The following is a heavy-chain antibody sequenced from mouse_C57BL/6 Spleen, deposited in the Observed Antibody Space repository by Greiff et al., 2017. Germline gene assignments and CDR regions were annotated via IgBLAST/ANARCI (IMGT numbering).Heavy chain of an antibody. Sequence: EVKLVESGGGLVKPGGSLTLSCAASGFTFSDYGMHWVRQAPEKGLEWVAYISSGSSTIYYADTVKGLFTIYRDNAKYSLFLQMTSLRSEETAMYYYASYYGSNYWGQGTLVTVSA. CDR1: GFTFSDYG. V-gene: IGHV5-17*01. CDR3: ASYYGSNY. J-gene: IGHJ3*01. D-gene: IGHD1-1*01. CDR2: ISSGSSTI.